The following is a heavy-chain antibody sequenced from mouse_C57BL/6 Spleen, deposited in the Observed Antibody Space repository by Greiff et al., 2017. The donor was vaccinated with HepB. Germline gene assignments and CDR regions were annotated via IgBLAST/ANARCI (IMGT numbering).Heavy chain of an antibody. CDR1: GFTFSSYA. CDR2: ISDGGSYT. V-gene: IGHV5-4*01. Sequence: EVQLVESGGGLVKPGGSLKLSCAASGFTFSSYAMSWVRQTPEKRLEWVATISDGGSYTYYPDNVKGRFTISRDNAKNNLYLQMSHLKSEDTAMYYCARDYYYGSSNYYAMDYWGQGTSVTVSS. CDR3: ARDYYYGSSNYYAMDY. J-gene: IGHJ4*01. D-gene: IGHD1-1*01.